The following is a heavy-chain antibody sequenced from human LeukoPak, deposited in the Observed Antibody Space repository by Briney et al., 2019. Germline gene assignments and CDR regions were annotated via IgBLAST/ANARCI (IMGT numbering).Heavy chain of an antibody. Sequence: SETLSLTCTVSGGSISSSSYYWGWIRQPPGKGLEWIGSIDYSGSTYYNPSLKSRVTISVDTSKNQFSLKLSSVTAADTAVYYCAGRIAAALSFYYYYYGMDVWGQGTTVTVSS. CDR2: IDYSGST. CDR1: GGSISSSSYY. D-gene: IGHD6-13*01. J-gene: IGHJ6*02. CDR3: AGRIAAALSFYYYYYGMDV. V-gene: IGHV4-39*01.